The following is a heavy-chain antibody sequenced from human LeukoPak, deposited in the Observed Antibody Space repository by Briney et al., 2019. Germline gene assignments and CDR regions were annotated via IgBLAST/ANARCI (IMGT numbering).Heavy chain of an antibody. J-gene: IGHJ5*02. V-gene: IGHV3-9*01. D-gene: IGHD1-26*01. CDR2: ISWNSGSI. Sequence: GGSLRLSCAASGFTFDDYAMHWVRQAPGKGLEWVSGISWNSGSIGYADSVKGRFTISRDNAKNSLYLQMSSLRAEDTALYYCAKGSWELPDNWFDPWGQGTLVTVSS. CDR3: AKGSWELPDNWFDP. CDR1: GFTFDDYA.